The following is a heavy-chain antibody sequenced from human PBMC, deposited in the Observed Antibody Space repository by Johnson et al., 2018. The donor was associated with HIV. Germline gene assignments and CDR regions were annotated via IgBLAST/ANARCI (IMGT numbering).Heavy chain of an antibody. CDR2: ISSSGSTI. V-gene: IGHV3-48*04. D-gene: IGHD1-7*01. CDR1: GFTFSSYD. Sequence: VQLVESGGGVVQPGRSLRLSCAASGFTFSSYDMHSVRHAPGKGLECVSYISSSGSTIYSADSVKGRFTISRDNAKNSLYLQMNSLRAGDTAVYYCARASNYEYDAFDIWGQGTMVTVSS. J-gene: IGHJ3*02. CDR3: ARASNYEYDAFDI.